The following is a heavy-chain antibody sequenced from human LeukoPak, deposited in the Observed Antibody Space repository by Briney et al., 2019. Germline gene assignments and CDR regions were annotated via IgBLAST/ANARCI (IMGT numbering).Heavy chain of an antibody. CDR2: IYNSGYT. Sequence: SETLSLTWTVSGASISPYYWSWIRQPAGKGLEWIGRIYNSGYTNYNPSLESRVTMSLDTSKNEFSLKLSSVTAADTALYHCARGNNSPWDYWGQGILVTVSS. V-gene: IGHV4-4*07. D-gene: IGHD1-14*01. CDR3: ARGNNSPWDY. J-gene: IGHJ4*02. CDR1: GASISPYY.